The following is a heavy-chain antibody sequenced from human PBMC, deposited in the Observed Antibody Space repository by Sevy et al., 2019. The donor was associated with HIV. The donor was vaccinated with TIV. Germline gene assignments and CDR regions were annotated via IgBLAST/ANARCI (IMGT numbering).Heavy chain of an antibody. J-gene: IGHJ4*02. V-gene: IGHV3-33*01. CDR2: IWFDGSVK. CDR1: GFSFSNSG. Sequence: GSLRLSCAASGFSFSNSGMHWVRQAPGKGLEWVAAIWFDGSVKYYKDSVKDRFTIFRDNSRNTQYLQINSLRAEDTAVYYCARESPSDWYPDSWGQGALVTVSS. D-gene: IGHD6-19*01. CDR3: ARESPSDWYPDS.